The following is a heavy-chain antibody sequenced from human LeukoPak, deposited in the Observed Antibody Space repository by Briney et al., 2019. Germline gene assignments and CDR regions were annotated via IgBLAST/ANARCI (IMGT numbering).Heavy chain of an antibody. D-gene: IGHD5-24*01. CDR1: GVSISSGGYY. V-gene: IGHV4-31*03. Sequence: SETLSLTCTVSGVSISSGGYYWSWIRQHPGKGLEWIGYIYYSGSSYYNPSLKSRVTISVDTSKNQFSLKLSSVTAADTAVYYCSTGRDGYNGYYYYYGMDVWGQGTTVIVS. J-gene: IGHJ6*02. CDR2: IYYSGSS. CDR3: STGRDGYNGYYYYYGMDV.